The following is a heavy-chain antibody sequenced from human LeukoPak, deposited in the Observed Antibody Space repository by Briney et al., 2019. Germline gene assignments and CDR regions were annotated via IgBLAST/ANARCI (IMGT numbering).Heavy chain of an antibody. CDR1: GGSISSGSYY. Sequence: SETLSLTCTVSGGSISSGSYYWSWIRQPAGKGLEWIGRIYTSGSTNYNPSLKSRVTISVDTSKNQFSLKLSSVTAADTAVYYCARDKVTYCSSTSCYAGYYYYYMDVWGKGTTVTISS. CDR3: ARDKVTYCSSTSCYAGYYYYYMDV. D-gene: IGHD2-2*01. J-gene: IGHJ6*03. V-gene: IGHV4-61*02. CDR2: IYTSGST.